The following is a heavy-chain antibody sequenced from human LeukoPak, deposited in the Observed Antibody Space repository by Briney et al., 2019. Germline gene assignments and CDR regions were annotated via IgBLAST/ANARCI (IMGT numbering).Heavy chain of an antibody. Sequence: GGSLRLSCAASGFIFSNYGMHWVRQAPGKGLEWVAVISFDGSDKYYADSVEGRFTISRDNSKNTLYLQMTSLRPEDTAVYYCAKQREGTSWFPDYWGQGTLVTVSS. J-gene: IGHJ4*02. D-gene: IGHD6-13*01. CDR3: AKQREGTSWFPDY. V-gene: IGHV3-30*18. CDR1: GFIFSNYG. CDR2: ISFDGSDK.